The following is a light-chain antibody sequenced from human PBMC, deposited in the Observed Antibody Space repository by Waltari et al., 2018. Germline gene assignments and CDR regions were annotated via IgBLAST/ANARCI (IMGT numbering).Light chain of an antibody. V-gene: IGKV3-20*01. J-gene: IGKJ1*01. CDR3: QHYLRLPVT. CDR2: GAS. CDR1: ESVSRA. Sequence: EIVLTQSPGPLSLSVGERATVSCRASESVSRALAWYQQKPGQAPRLLIYGASTRATGIPDRFSGSGSGTDFSLTISRLEPDEFAVYYCQHYLRLPVTFGQGTTVEI.